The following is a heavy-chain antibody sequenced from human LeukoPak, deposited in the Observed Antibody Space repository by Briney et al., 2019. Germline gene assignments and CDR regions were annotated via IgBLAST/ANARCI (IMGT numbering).Heavy chain of an antibody. Sequence: GGSLRLSCAASGFTFSSYGMRWVRQAPGKGLEWVAFIRYDGSNKYYADSVKGRFTISRDNSKNTLYLQMNSLRAEDTAVYYCAKDLSVELSEGPDYWGQGTLVTVSS. CDR3: AKDLSVELSEGPDY. CDR1: GFTFSSYG. D-gene: IGHD3-16*02. V-gene: IGHV3-30*02. CDR2: IRYDGSNK. J-gene: IGHJ4*02.